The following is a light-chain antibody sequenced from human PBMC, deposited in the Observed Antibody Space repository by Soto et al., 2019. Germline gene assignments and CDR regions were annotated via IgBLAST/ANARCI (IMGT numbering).Light chain of an antibody. CDR1: QSISIY. CDR3: QQSYNIPRAT. V-gene: IGKV1-39*01. J-gene: IGKJ1*01. CDR2: AAS. Sequence: DIRMTQSPSSLSASVGDRVTITCRSSQSISIYLNWYQQKPGKAPKVLIYAASSLQSGVPPRFSGSGSGTEFTLTISSLQPEDFANYYCQQSYNIPRATLGQGTKVDI.